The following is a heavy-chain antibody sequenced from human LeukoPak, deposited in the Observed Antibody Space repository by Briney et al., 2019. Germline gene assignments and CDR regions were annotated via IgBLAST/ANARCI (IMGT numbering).Heavy chain of an antibody. V-gene: IGHV4-59*12. CDR3: ARIWFGELLYLYYFDY. CDR2: ISHTGVI. J-gene: IGHJ4*02. D-gene: IGHD3-10*01. CDR1: GDSINSYY. Sequence: SETLSLTCSVSGDSINSYYWGWLRQPPGKGLEWIGYISHTGVIDYNPSLKSRVSISLDRSKNHFSLKLSSVTAADTAVNYCARIWFGELLYLYYFDYWGQGTLVTVSS.